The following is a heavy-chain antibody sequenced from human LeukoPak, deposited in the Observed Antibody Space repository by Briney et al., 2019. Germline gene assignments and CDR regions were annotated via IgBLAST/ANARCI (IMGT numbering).Heavy chain of an antibody. V-gene: IGHV3-23*01. CDR3: AKVVGATWYYFDY. CDR1: GFTFSSYA. CDR2: ISGSGGST. Sequence: GGSLRLSCAASGFTFSSYAMSWVRQAPGKGLEWVSAISGSGGSTYYADSVKGRFTISRDNSKNTLYLQMNSLKAEDTAVYYCAKVVGATWYYFDYWGQGTLVTVSS. D-gene: IGHD1-26*01. J-gene: IGHJ4*02.